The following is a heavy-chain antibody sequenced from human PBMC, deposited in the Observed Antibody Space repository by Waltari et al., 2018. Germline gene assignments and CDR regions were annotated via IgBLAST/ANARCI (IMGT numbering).Heavy chain of an antibody. D-gene: IGHD6-13*01. V-gene: IGHV4-38-2*01. CDR1: GYSISSGYY. Sequence: QVQLQESGPGLVKPSETLSLTCAVSGYSISSGYYWGWIRQPPGKGLEWIGSIYHSGSTYYNPSLKSRVTISVDTSKNQVSLKLSSVTAADTAVYYCAIPSRYFPPLDIWGQGTMVTVSS. CDR3: AIPSRYFPPLDI. J-gene: IGHJ3*02. CDR2: IYHSGST.